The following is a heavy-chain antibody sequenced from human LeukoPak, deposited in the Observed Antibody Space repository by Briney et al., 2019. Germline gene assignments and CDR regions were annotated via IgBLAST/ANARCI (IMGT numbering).Heavy chain of an antibody. CDR1: GFTFSSYG. J-gene: IGHJ4*02. D-gene: IGHD6-19*01. Sequence: GGSLRLSCAASGFTFSSYGMHWVRQAPGKGLEWVAVISYDGSNKYYGDSVKGRFTISRDNSKNTLYLQMNSLRPEDTAVYYCAKSIAVAGLAGGRTFDYWGQGTLVTVSS. CDR2: ISYDGSNK. V-gene: IGHV3-30*18. CDR3: AKSIAVAGLAGGRTFDY.